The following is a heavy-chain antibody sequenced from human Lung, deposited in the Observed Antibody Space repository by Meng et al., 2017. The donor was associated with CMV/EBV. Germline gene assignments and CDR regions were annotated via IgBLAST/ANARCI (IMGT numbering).Heavy chain of an antibody. CDR2: IRHDASNK. D-gene: IGHD2-2*01. CDR3: AKDGFSSTSCRYYYYGMDV. J-gene: IGHJ6*02. CDR1: GFAFNTYG. Sequence: GGSLRLSCAASGFAFNTYGMHWVRQAPGKRLEWVVFIRHDASNKFYGDSVRGRFTISGDNSKNTLYLQMSSLRAEDTAVYYCAKDGFSSTSCRYYYYGMDVWGQGTTVTVSS. V-gene: IGHV3-30*02.